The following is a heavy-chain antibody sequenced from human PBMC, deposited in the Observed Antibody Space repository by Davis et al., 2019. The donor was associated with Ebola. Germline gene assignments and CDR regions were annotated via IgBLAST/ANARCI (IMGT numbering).Heavy chain of an antibody. CDR2: INWNGDST. D-gene: IGHD2/OR15-2a*01. J-gene: IGHJ4*02. CDR3: AKLGATVLSSADS. CDR1: GFSFDDYG. Sequence: GESLKISCAASGFSFDDYGMTWVRQAPGKGLEWVSGINWNGDSTGYADSVKGRFTVSRDNAKNSVYLQMNSLTAEDTAVYFCAKLGATVLSSADSWGQGTLVTVSS. V-gene: IGHV3-20*04.